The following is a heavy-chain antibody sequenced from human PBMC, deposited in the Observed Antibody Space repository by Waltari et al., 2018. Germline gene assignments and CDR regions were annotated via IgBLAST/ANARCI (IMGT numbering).Heavy chain of an antibody. CDR1: GGTFGRFA. Sequence: QVQLVQSGAEVKKPGSSVTVSCKASGGTFGRFAISWVRQAAGEGLEWMGGIIPKSGASNYAQKFQGRVTITADDSTRIAYMEVSSLSFEDTAVYFCATDTSPPYWGQGTLVIVSS. CDR3: ATDTSPPY. CDR2: IIPKSGAS. D-gene: IGHD2-2*01. J-gene: IGHJ4*02. V-gene: IGHV1-69*01.